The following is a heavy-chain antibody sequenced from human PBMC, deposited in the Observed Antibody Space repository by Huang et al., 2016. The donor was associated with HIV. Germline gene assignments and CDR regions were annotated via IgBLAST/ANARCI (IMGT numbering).Heavy chain of an antibody. D-gene: IGHD1-26*01. Sequence: EVQLVESGGGLIQPGGSLRLSCAASGFTVSSNYMSWVRQAPGRGLEWGSVIYSDDSTYFADSVKGRFTISRDNSKNPLYLQMNSLRAEDTAVYYCAAQWELRGGVDFWGQGTLVTVSS. CDR3: AAQWELRGGVDF. J-gene: IGHJ4*02. V-gene: IGHV3-53*01. CDR1: GFTVSSNY. CDR2: IYSDDST.